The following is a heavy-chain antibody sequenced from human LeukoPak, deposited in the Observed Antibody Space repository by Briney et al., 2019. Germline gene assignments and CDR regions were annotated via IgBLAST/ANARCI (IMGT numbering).Heavy chain of an antibody. J-gene: IGHJ6*03. CDR3: ARDRYSGYDYYYYYMDV. V-gene: IGHV4-59*01. D-gene: IGHD5-12*01. CDR1: GGSISSYY. Sequence: PSETLSLTCTVSGGSISSYYWSWIRQSPGKGLEWIGYIYYSGSTNYNPSLKSRVTISVDTSKNQFSLKLSSVTAADTAVYYCARDRYSGYDYYYYYMDVWGKGTTVTVSS. CDR2: IYYSGST.